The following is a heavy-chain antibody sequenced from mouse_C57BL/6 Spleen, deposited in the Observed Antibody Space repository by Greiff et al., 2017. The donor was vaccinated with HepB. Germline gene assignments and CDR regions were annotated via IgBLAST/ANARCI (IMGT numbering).Heavy chain of an antibody. V-gene: IGHV5-15*01. CDR2: ISNLAYSI. J-gene: IGHJ4*01. Sequence: EVKLQESGGGLVQPGGSLKLSCAASGFTFSDYGMAWVRQAPRKGPEWVAFISNLAYSIYYADTVTGRFTISRENAKNTLYLEMSSLRSEDTAMYYCARHYGSSYYYAMDYWGQGTSVTVSS. CDR1: GFTFSDYG. CDR3: ARHYGSSYYYAMDY. D-gene: IGHD1-1*01.